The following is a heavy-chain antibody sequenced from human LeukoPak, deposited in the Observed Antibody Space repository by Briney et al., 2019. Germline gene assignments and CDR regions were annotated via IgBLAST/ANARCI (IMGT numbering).Heavy chain of an antibody. CDR2: INPTGGST. Sequence: ASVKVSCKASGYTFTSYGISWVRLAPGQGLEWMGLINPTGGSTGYAQKFQGRVTMTRDMSTSTDYMELSSLRSEDTAIYYCARDNSVGDNAWWFDPWGQGTLVTVSS. D-gene: IGHD1-26*01. J-gene: IGHJ5*02. CDR1: GYTFTSYG. CDR3: ARDNSVGDNAWWFDP. V-gene: IGHV1-46*01.